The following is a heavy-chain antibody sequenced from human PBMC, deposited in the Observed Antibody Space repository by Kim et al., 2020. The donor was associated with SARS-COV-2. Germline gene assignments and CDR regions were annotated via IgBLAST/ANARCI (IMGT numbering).Heavy chain of an antibody. CDR2: TT. J-gene: IGHJ4*02. V-gene: IGHV4-34*01. D-gene: IGHD5-12*01. Sequence: TTSHNTALRSRVTISVDTSKNHFTLKLSSVTAADTTVYYCASKGYTTFDYWGQGTLVTVSS. CDR3: ASKGYTTFDY.